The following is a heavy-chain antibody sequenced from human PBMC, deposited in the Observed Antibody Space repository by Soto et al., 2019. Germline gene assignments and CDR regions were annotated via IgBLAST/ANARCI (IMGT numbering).Heavy chain of an antibody. CDR3: ASSYYDFWSGYYKNYYYGMDV. CDR1: GYSFTSYW. D-gene: IGHD3-3*01. CDR2: IDPSDSYT. J-gene: IGHJ6*02. V-gene: IGHV5-10-1*01. Sequence: PGESLKISCKGSGYSFTSYWISWVRQMPGKGLEWMGRIDPSDSYTNYSPSFQGHVTISADKSISTAYLQWSSLKASDTAMYYCASSYYDFWSGYYKNYYYGMDVWGQGTTVTVS.